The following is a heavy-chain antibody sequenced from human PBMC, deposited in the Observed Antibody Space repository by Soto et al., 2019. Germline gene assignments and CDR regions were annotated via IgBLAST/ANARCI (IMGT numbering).Heavy chain of an antibody. CDR1: GITFSSYW. Sequence: GGSLRLSCEASGITFSSYWMTWVRQAPGKGLEWVANINPDGSLKYPVDSVEGRFTISRDNAKNSLYLQMNSLRAEDTAVYYCARWLSGSFMDWGQGTLVTVSS. CDR3: ARWLSGSFMD. D-gene: IGHD1-26*01. V-gene: IGHV3-7*03. J-gene: IGHJ4*02. CDR2: INPDGSLK.